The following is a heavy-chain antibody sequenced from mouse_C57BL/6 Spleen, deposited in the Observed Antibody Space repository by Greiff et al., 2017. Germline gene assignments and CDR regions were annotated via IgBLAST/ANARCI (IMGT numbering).Heavy chain of an antibody. D-gene: IGHD2-5*01. CDR3: ARMDSNYPFAY. Sequence: VQLQQSGAELARPGASVKMSCKASGYTFTSYTLHWVKQRPGQGLEWIGYINPSSGYTKYNQKFKDKATLTADKSSSTAYMQLRSLTSEDSAVYYCARMDSNYPFAYWGQGTLVTVSA. V-gene: IGHV1-4*01. J-gene: IGHJ3*01. CDR1: GYTFTSYT. CDR2: INPSSGYT.